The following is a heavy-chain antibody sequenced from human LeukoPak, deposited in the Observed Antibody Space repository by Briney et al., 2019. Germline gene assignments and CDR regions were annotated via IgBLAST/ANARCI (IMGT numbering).Heavy chain of an antibody. V-gene: IGHV3-23*01. CDR3: AKDVGKWESLHFFDY. D-gene: IGHD1-26*01. CDR1: GFTFSSYA. Sequence: GGSLRLSCAASGFTFSSYAMTWVRQAPGKGLEWVSSISGSGAGTYYADSVRGRFTISRDNSKNTLYLQMNSLRGDDTAVYYCAKDVGKWESLHFFDYWGQGTLVTVSS. J-gene: IGHJ4*02. CDR2: ISGSGAGT.